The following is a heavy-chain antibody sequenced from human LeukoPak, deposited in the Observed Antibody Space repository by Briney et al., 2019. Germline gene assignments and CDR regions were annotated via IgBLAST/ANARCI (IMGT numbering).Heavy chain of an antibody. CDR2: ISGYNGNT. CDR3: ARDALSRVGATYD. J-gene: IGHJ4*02. CDR1: GYTLTELS. D-gene: IGHD1-26*01. Sequence: ASVKVSCKVSGYTLTELSMHWVRQATGQGLEWMGWISGYNGNTNYAQKLQGRVTMTADTSTSTAYMEVRSLRSDDTAVYYCARDALSRVGATYDWGQGTLVTVSS. V-gene: IGHV1-18*01.